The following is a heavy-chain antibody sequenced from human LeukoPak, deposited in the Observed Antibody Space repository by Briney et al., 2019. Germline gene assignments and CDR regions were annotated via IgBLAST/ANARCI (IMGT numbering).Heavy chain of an antibody. V-gene: IGHV4-31*03. Sequence: SQTLSLTCSVSGGSISSGGDYWSWIRQHPGKGLEWIGYIYYSESTYYNPSLKSRVTISVDTSKNQFSLKLSSVTAADTAVYYCARLFRYCSSTSCYIHYFDYWGQGTLVTVSS. CDR2: IYYSEST. D-gene: IGHD2-2*02. CDR1: GGSISSGGDY. CDR3: ARLFRYCSSTSCYIHYFDY. J-gene: IGHJ4*01.